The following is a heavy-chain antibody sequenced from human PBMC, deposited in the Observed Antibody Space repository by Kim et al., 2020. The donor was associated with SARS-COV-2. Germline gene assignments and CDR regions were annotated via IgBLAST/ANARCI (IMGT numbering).Heavy chain of an antibody. CDR2: INAGNGNT. CDR3: ARQQPYNWFDP. J-gene: IGHJ5*02. Sequence: ASVKVSCKASGYTFTSYAMHWVRQAPGQRLEWMGWINAGNGNTKYSQKFQGRVTITRDTSASTAYMGLSSLRSEDTAVYYCARQQPYNWFDPWGQGTLVTVSS. CDR1: GYTFTSYA. D-gene: IGHD6-13*01. V-gene: IGHV1-3*01.